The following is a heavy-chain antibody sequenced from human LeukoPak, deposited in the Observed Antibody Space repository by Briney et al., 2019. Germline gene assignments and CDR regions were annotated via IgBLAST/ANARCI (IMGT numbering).Heavy chain of an antibody. Sequence: PSETLSLTCTVSGVSISSYYWSWVRQPPGKGLEWIGYIYTSGSTNYNPSLKSRVTISVDTSKNQFSLKLSSVTAADTAVYYCARGALRNYFDYWGQGTLVTVSS. D-gene: IGHD3-16*01. V-gene: IGHV4-4*09. CDR2: IYTSGST. CDR1: GVSISSYY. J-gene: IGHJ4*02. CDR3: ARGALRNYFDY.